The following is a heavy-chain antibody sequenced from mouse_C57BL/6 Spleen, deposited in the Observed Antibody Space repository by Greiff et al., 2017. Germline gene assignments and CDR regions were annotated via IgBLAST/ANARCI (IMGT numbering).Heavy chain of an antibody. Sequence: EVKLVESGPGLVKPSQSLSLTCSVTGYSITSGYYWNWIRQFPGNKLEWMGYISYDGSNNYNPSLKNRISITRDTSKNQFFLKLNSVTTEDTATYYCARSHDGYYFFDYWGQGTTLTVSS. V-gene: IGHV3-6*01. J-gene: IGHJ2*01. CDR3: ARSHDGYYFFDY. D-gene: IGHD2-3*01. CDR1: GYSITSGYY. CDR2: ISYDGSN.